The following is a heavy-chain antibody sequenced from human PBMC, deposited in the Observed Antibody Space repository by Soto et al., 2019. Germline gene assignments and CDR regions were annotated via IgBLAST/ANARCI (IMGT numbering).Heavy chain of an antibody. CDR3: VRDGTKTLRDWFDP. J-gene: IGHJ5*02. Sequence: QVQLQESGPGLVKPSETLSLTCTVSGASISGFYWSWIRKSAGKGLEWIGRIYATGTTDYNPSLKSRVMMSVGTSKKQLSLKLRSVTAADTAVYYCVRDGTKTLRDWFDPWGQGISVTVSS. CDR1: GASISGFY. D-gene: IGHD1-1*01. V-gene: IGHV4-4*07. CDR2: IYATGTT.